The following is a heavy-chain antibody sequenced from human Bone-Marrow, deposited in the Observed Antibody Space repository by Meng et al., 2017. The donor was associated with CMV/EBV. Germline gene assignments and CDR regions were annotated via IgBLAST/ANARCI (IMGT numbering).Heavy chain of an antibody. Sequence: GSLRLSCTASGRSISSYYWSWIRQPAGKGLEWIGRIYTSGSTNYNPSLKSRVTMSVDTSKNQFSLKLSSVTAADTAVYYCARIVGATTRWYYYYGMDVWGQGTTVTVSS. J-gene: IGHJ6*02. V-gene: IGHV4-4*07. CDR2: IYTSGST. CDR3: ARIVGATTRWYYYYGMDV. CDR1: GRSISSYY. D-gene: IGHD1-26*01.